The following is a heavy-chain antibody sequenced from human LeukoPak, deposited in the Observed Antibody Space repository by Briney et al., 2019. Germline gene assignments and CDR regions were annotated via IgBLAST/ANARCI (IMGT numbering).Heavy chain of an antibody. CDR3: TTYCSSTSCHSSRYYYYMDV. D-gene: IGHD2-2*02. CDR1: GFTFSNAW. J-gene: IGHJ6*03. Sequence: PGGSLRLSCAASGFTFSNAWMSWVRQAPGKGLEWVGRIKSKTDGGTTDYAAPVKGRFTISRDDSKNTLYLQMNSLKTEDTAVYYCTTYCSSTSCHSSRYYYYMDVWGKGTTVTVSS. V-gene: IGHV3-15*01. CDR2: IKSKTDGGTT.